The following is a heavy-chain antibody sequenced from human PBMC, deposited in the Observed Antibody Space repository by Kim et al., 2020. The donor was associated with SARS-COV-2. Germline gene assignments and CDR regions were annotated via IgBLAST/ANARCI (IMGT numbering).Heavy chain of an antibody. Sequence: GGSLRLSCAASGFTFRDYALHWVRQSPAKGPEWVSGISYDGTNEDYADSVKGRFTISRDNAKNTLYLHMNSLRIEDTGLYYCATDVGPGLAALDYCGQG. J-gene: IGHJ4*02. V-gene: IGHV3-30-3*01. D-gene: IGHD6-13*01. CDR1: GFTFRDYA. CDR3: ATDVGPGLAALDY. CDR2: ISYDGTNE.